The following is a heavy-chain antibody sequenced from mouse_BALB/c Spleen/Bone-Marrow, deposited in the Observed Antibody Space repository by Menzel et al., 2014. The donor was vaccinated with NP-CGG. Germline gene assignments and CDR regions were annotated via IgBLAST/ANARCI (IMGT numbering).Heavy chain of an antibody. Sequence: EVMLVESGGGLVQPGGSRKLSCAASGFTFSSFGTHWVRQAPEKGLEWVAYISSGSSTIYYADTVKGRFTISRDNPKNTLFLQMTSLRSEDTVMYYCARLTFPTATYYYAMDYWGQGTSVTVSS. CDR2: ISSGSSTI. V-gene: IGHV5-17*02. J-gene: IGHJ4*01. CDR1: GFTFSSFG. CDR3: ARLTFPTATYYYAMDY. D-gene: IGHD1-2*01.